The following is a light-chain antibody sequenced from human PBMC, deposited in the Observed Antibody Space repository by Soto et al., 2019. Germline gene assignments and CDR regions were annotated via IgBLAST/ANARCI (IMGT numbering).Light chain of an antibody. V-gene: IGKV3-15*01. CDR2: DAS. J-gene: IGKJ5*01. CDR1: QSLRSS. CDR3: QQRSNWPPT. Sequence: ETLMTQSPDTLSVSLGERATLSCRASQSLRSSLAWYQQKPGQAPRLLIYDASTRATGIPARFSGSGSGTDFTLTISGLQSEDFVVYYCQQRSNWPPTFGQGTRLEIK.